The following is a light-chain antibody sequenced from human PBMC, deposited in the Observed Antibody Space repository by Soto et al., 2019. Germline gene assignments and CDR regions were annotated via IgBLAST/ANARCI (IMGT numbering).Light chain of an antibody. V-gene: IGLV1-40*01. J-gene: IGLJ2*01. CDR3: QSHDTSLSGSI. Sequence: QSVLTQPPSVSGAPGQRVTISCTGSSSNIGTSYDVNWYQQLPGTAPKLLIYGNINRPSGAPDRFSGSKSGTSASLAISGLQAEDEADYYCQSHDTSLSGSIFGGGTKLTVL. CDR1: SSNIGTSYD. CDR2: GNI.